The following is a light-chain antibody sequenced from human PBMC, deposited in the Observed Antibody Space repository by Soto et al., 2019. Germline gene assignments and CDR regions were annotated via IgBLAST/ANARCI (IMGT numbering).Light chain of an antibody. CDR2: DVT. CDR3: SSYTTSNTYV. J-gene: IGLJ1*01. V-gene: IGLV2-18*02. Sequence: QAVVTQPPSVSGSPGQSVAISCTGSSSDVGSNNRVSWYHQPPGTAPKLIIYDVTNRPSGVPDRFSGSKSGNTASLTISGLQAEDEADYYCSSYTTSNTYVFGTGTKLTVL. CDR1: SSDVGSNNR.